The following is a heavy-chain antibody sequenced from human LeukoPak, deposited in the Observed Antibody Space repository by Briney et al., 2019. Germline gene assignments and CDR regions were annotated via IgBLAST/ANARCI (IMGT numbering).Heavy chain of an antibody. V-gene: IGHV5-51*01. J-gene: IGHJ3*02. CDR3: ARQDCSGGSCYLDAFDI. Sequence: GESLKISCKGSGYSFTSYWIGWVRQMPGKGLEWMGIIYPGDSDTRYSPSFQGQVTISADKSISTAYLQRSSLKASDTAMYYCARQDCSGGSCYLDAFDIWGQGTMVTVSS. CDR1: GYSFTSYW. D-gene: IGHD2-15*01. CDR2: IYPGDSDT.